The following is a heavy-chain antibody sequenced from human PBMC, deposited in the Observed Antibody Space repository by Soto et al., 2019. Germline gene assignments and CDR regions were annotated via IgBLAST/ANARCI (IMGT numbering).Heavy chain of an antibody. CDR3: AASPIAVAGLGFDY. CDR1: GYSFTSYW. J-gene: IGHJ4*02. V-gene: IGHV5-10-1*01. D-gene: IGHD6-19*01. CDR2: IDPSDSYT. Sequence: VESLKISCNGSGYSFTSYWIGWVRQMPGKGLEWMGRIDPSDSYTNYSPSFQGHVTISADKSISTAYLQWSSLKASDTAMYYCAASPIAVAGLGFDYWGQGTLVTVSS.